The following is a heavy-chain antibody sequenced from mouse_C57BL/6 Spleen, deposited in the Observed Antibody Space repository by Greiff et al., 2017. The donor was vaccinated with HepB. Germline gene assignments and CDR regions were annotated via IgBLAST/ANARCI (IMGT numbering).Heavy chain of an antibody. Sequence: DVQLQESEGGLVQPGSSMKLSCTASGFTFSDYYMAWVRQVPEKGLEWVANINYDGSSTYYLDSLKSRFIISRDNAKNILYLQMSSLKSEDTATYYCAREGITTVVANWYFDVWGTGTTVTVSS. D-gene: IGHD1-1*01. CDR1: GFTFSDYY. V-gene: IGHV5-16*01. J-gene: IGHJ1*03. CDR3: AREGITTVVANWYFDV. CDR2: INYDGSST.